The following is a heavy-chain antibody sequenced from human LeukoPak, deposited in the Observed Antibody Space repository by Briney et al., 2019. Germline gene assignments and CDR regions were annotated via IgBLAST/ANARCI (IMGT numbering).Heavy chain of an antibody. CDR3: AKDGDSKIHGYYFDY. CDR2: IWYGGSNT. CDR1: GFTFSTYG. D-gene: IGHD2-2*03. Sequence: GGSLRLSCAASGFTFSTYGTHWVREAPGKGLEWVAVIWYGGSNTYYADSVKGRFTISRDNSKNTLYLQMNSPRAEDTAVYYCAKDGDSKIHGYYFDYWGQGTLVTVSS. V-gene: IGHV3-30*02. J-gene: IGHJ4*02.